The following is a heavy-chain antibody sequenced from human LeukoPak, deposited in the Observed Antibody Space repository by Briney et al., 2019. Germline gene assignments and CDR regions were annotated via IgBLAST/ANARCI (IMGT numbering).Heavy chain of an antibody. V-gene: IGHV4-59*08. CDR2: IYYSGST. CDR3: ARTFYSRMDV. J-gene: IGHJ6*04. Sequence: SETLSLTCTVSGGSISSYYWSWIRQPPGKGLEWIGYIYYSGSTNYNPSLKSRVTISVDTSKNQFSLKLSSVTAADTAVYYCARTFYSRMDVWGKGTTVTVSS. D-gene: IGHD6-13*01. CDR1: GGSISSYY.